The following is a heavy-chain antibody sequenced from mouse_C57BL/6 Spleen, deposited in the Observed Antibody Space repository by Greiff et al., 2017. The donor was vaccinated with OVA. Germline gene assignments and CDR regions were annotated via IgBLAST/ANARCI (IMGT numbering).Heavy chain of an antibody. CDR3: AREETTVPAGFAY. CDR2: IHPNSGST. J-gene: IGHJ3*01. D-gene: IGHD1-1*01. Sequence: QVQLKQPGAELVKPGASVKLSCKASGYTFTSYWMHWVKQRPGQGLEWIGMIHPNSGSTNYNEKFKSKATLTVDKSSSTAYMQLSSLTSEDSAVYYCAREETTVPAGFAYWGQGTLVTVSA. V-gene: IGHV1-64*01. CDR1: GYTFTSYW.